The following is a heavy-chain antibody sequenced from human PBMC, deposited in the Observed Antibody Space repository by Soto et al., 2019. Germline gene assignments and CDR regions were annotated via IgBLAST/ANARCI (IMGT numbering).Heavy chain of an antibody. V-gene: IGHV1-69*02. CDR1: GGTFSSYT. CDR3: HIVVVPAAKRGLFVPETSPNDY. D-gene: IGHD2-2*01. J-gene: IGHJ4*02. CDR2: IIPILGIA. Sequence: QVQLVQSGAEVKKPGSSVKVSCKASGGTFSSYTISWVRQAPGQGLEWMGRIIPILGIANYAQKFQGRVTITADKYKSTAYMELSSLRSEETAVYYCHIVVVPAAKRGLFVPETSPNDYWGQGTMVNVSS.